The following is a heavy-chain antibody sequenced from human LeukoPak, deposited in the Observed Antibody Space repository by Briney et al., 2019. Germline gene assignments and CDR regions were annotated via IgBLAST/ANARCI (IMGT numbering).Heavy chain of an antibody. CDR2: INAGNGNT. D-gene: IGHD6-13*01. CDR1: GYTFTSYA. J-gene: IGHJ4*02. CDR3: ARGYSSSWYPRWDFDY. Sequence: ASVKVSCKASGYTFTSYAMHWVRQAPGQRLEWMGWINAGNGNTKYSQKFQGRVTITRDTSASTAYMELSSLRSEDTAVYYCARGYSSSWYPRWDFDYWGQGTLVTVSS. V-gene: IGHV1-3*01.